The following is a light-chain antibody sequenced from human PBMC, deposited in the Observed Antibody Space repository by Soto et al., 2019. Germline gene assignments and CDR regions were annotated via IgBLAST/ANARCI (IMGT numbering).Light chain of an antibody. CDR1: SSNIGSKT. J-gene: IGLJ1*01. CDR3: SAWDASLNGYV. Sequence: QSVLTQPPSASGTPGQRLPISCSGSSSNIGSKTVNWYQQLPGTAPKLLIYSNYQLPSGVPDRFSGSKSGTSASLAISGLQSEDEADYYCSAWDASLNGYVFGTGTKLTVL. V-gene: IGLV1-44*01. CDR2: SNY.